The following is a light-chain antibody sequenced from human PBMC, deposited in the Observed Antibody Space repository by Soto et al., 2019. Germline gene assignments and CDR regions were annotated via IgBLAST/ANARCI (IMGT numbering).Light chain of an antibody. Sequence: EAVLTQSPAPLSAYPGETVTLSCRASENGRAFLAGSQQKPGQAPRLLIYGSSTRATGCPARFSGSGSGTEFTLTISSLQSEDSAVYYCHQFTAWPPTFGQGTKVEI. CDR2: GSS. CDR3: HQFTAWPPT. J-gene: IGKJ1*01. CDR1: ENGRAF. V-gene: IGKV3D-15*01.